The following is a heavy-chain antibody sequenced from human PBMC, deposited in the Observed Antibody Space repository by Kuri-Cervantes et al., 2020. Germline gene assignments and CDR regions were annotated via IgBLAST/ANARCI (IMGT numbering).Heavy chain of an antibody. V-gene: IGHV3-33*08. J-gene: IGHJ6*02. Sequence: GGSLRLSCAASGFTFSSYAMHWVRQAPGKGLEWVAVIWYDGSNKYYAGSVKGRFTISRDNSKNTLYLQMNSLRAEDTAVYYCARGRGSSLDRYGMDVWGQGTTVTVSS. CDR2: IWYDGSNK. D-gene: IGHD6-6*01. CDR1: GFTFSSYA. CDR3: ARGRGSSLDRYGMDV.